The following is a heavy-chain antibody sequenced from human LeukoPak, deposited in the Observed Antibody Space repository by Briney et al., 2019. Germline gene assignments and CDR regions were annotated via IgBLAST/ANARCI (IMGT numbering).Heavy chain of an antibody. CDR3: ARDPSTVVTPGYFDY. CDR2: IYSGGST. D-gene: IGHD4-23*01. V-gene: IGHV3-53*01. Sequence: ASETLSLTCTVSGGSISSNYMSWVRQAPGKGLEWVSVIYSGGSTYYADSVKGRFTISRDNSKNTLYLQMNSLRAEDTAVYYCARDPSTVVTPGYFDYWGQGTLVTVSS. J-gene: IGHJ4*02. CDR1: GGSISSNY.